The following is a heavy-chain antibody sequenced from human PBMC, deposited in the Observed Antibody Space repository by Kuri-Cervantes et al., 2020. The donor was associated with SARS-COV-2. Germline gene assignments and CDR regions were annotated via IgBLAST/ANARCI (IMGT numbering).Heavy chain of an antibody. V-gene: IGHV4-59*12. Sequence: SETLSLTCTVSGGSISSYYWSWIRQPPGKGLEWIGYIYYSGSTNYNSSLKSRVTISVDTSKNQFSLKLSSVTAADTAVYYCARRNPIVDYSNYWDYYYGMDVWGQGTTVTVSS. CDR3: ARRNPIVDYSNYWDYYYGMDV. CDR1: GGSISSYY. CDR2: IYYSGST. J-gene: IGHJ6*02. D-gene: IGHD4-11*01.